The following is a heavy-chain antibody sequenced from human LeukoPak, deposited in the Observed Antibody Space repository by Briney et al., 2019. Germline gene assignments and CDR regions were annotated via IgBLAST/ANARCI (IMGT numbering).Heavy chain of an antibody. CDR3: AKSVVSTTFYYMDV. Sequence: GGSLRLSCAASGFTFDDYGMHWVRQAPGKGLEWVSLISWDGGLAYYADSVKGRFTISRDNSKNSLYLQMNSLRAEDTALYYCAKSVVSTTFYYMDVWGRGTTVTVSS. CDR1: GFTFDDYG. CDR2: ISWDGGLA. V-gene: IGHV3-43D*03. J-gene: IGHJ6*03. D-gene: IGHD2-15*01.